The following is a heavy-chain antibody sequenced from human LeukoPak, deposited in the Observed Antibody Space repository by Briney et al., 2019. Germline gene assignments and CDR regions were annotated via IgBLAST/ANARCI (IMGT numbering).Heavy chain of an antibody. CDR2: IRSSSSYI. Sequence: GGSLRLSCAASGFTFSSYSMNWVRQAPGKGLEWVSFIRSSSSYIYYGDSVRGRFTISRDNAKNSLYLQMNSLRAEDTAVYYCARPGIAVAGEFFDYWGQGTLVTVSS. J-gene: IGHJ4*02. CDR1: GFTFSSYS. V-gene: IGHV3-21*01. D-gene: IGHD6-19*01. CDR3: ARPGIAVAGEFFDY.